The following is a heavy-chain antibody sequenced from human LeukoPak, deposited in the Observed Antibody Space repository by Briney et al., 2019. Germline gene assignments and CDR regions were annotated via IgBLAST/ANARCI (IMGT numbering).Heavy chain of an antibody. CDR2: IGKGGSNK. CDR3: AKGLVFHDNYFDN. D-gene: IGHD5/OR15-5a*01. CDR1: GFTFSDYA. V-gene: IGHV3-7*03. Sequence: GGSLRLSCAASGFTFSDYAMNWVRQAPGKGLEWVSNIGKGGSNKQYVDSVKGRFTISSDNSKNTMYLEMNSLRAEDTGVYFCAKGLVFHDNYFDNWGHGTLFTVSS. J-gene: IGHJ4*01.